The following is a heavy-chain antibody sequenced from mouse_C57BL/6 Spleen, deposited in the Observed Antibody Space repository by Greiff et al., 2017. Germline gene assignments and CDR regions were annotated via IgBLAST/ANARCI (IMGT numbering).Heavy chain of an antibody. V-gene: IGHV8-12*01. CDR1: GFSLSTSGMG. Sequence: QVQLKESGPGILQSSQTLSLTCSFSGFSLSTSGMGVSWIRQPSGKGLEWLAHIYWDDDKRYNPSLKSRLTISKDTSRNQVFLKITSVDTADTATYYCARRAGDYGSSYPYYFDYWGQGTTLTVSS. CDR2: IYWDDDK. J-gene: IGHJ2*01. D-gene: IGHD1-1*01. CDR3: ARRAGDYGSSYPYYFDY.